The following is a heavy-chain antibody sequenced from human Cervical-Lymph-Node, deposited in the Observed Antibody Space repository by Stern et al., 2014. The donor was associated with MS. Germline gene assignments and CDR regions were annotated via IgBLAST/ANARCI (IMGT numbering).Heavy chain of an antibody. CDR2: ISSNGTYT. Sequence: EVQLVESGGGLVKPGRSLRLSCAASGFTFSDYSMNWVRQAPGKGLEWGSSISSNGTYTSYADSVKGRFTISRDNAKNSLFLQMNSLRVEDTAVYYCARRGGIYYLDYWGPGILVTVSS. D-gene: IGHD6-13*01. J-gene: IGHJ4*02. CDR3: ARRGGIYYLDY. CDR1: GFTFSDYS. V-gene: IGHV3-21*01.